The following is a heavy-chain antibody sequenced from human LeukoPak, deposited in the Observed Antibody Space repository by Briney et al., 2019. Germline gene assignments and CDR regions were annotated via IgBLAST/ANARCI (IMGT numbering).Heavy chain of an antibody. V-gene: IGHV4-30-4*01. CDR2: IYYSGST. J-gene: IGHJ4*02. CDR1: GGSISSGDYY. D-gene: IGHD3-3*01. CDR3: ARDQGRLEWLSSAPL. Sequence: SQTLSLTCTVSGGSISSGDYYWSWIRQPPGKGLEWIGYIYYSGSTYYNPSLESRVTISVDTSKNQFSLKLSSVTAADTAVYYCARDQGRLEWLSSAPLWGQGTLVTVSS.